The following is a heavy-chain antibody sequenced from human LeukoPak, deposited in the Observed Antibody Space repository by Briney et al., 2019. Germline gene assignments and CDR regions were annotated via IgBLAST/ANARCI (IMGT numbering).Heavy chain of an antibody. CDR2: ISSSSSYI. J-gene: IGHJ4*02. V-gene: IGHV3-21*01. CDR1: GFTFSSYN. CDR3: AREAAVAGNDY. Sequence: GGSLRLSCAASGFTFSSYNMNWVSQAPGKGLEWVSSISSSSSYIYYADSVKGRFTISRDNAKNSLYLQMNSLRAEDTAVYYCAREAAVAGNDYWGQGTLVTVSS. D-gene: IGHD6-19*01.